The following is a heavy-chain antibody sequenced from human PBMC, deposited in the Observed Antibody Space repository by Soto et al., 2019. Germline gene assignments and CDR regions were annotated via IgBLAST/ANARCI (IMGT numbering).Heavy chain of an antibody. Sequence: PSETLSLTCTVSGGSISSGGYYWSWIRQHPGKGLEWIGYIYYSGSTYYNLSLKSRVTISVDTSKNQFSLKLSSVTAADTAVYYCARSYCSGASRYHQQGVGAWFDPWGQGTLVTVSS. J-gene: IGHJ5*02. CDR3: ARSYCSGASRYHQQGVGAWFDP. D-gene: IGHD2-15*01. CDR2: IYYSGST. CDR1: GGSISSGGYY. V-gene: IGHV4-31*03.